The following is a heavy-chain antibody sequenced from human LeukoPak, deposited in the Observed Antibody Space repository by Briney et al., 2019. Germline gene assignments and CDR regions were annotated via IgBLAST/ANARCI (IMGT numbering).Heavy chain of an antibody. V-gene: IGHV3-48*03. CDR3: ARRTGTTISWFDP. J-gene: IGHJ5*02. Sequence: GGSLRLSCAASGFTFSSYEMNWVRQAPGKGLEWVSYISSSGSTIYYADSVKGRLTISRDNAKNSLYLQMNSLRAEDTAVYYCARRTGTTISWFDPWGQGTLVTVSS. D-gene: IGHD1-7*01. CDR1: GFTFSSYE. CDR2: ISSSGSTI.